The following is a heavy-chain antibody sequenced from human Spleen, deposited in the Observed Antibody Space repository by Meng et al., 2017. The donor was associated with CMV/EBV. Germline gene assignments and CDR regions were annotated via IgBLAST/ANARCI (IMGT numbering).Heavy chain of an antibody. Sequence: GESLKISCAASGFTFSSDSMNWVRQAPGKGLEWASYITSSSSTIYYADSVKGRFTISRDNAKNSLYLQMNSLRAEDTAVYYCARDPVWGSHIDYWGQGTLVTVSS. CDR3: ARDPVWGSHIDY. CDR2: ITSSSSTI. V-gene: IGHV3-48*04. D-gene: IGHD7-27*01. J-gene: IGHJ4*02. CDR1: GFTFSSDS.